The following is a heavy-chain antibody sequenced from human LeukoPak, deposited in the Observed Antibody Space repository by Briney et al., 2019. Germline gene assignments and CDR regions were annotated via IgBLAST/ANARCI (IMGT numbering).Heavy chain of an antibody. J-gene: IGHJ4*02. CDR1: GGSISSGDYY. Sequence: SETLSLTCTVSGGSISSGDYYWSWIRQPPGTGLEWIGYIYYSGSTYYNPSLKSRVTISVDTSKNQFSLKLSSVTAADTAVYYCASAYYDSSGYYPPGYWGQRTLVTVSS. CDR2: IYYSGST. CDR3: ASAYYDSSGYYPPGY. D-gene: IGHD3-22*01. V-gene: IGHV4-30-4*08.